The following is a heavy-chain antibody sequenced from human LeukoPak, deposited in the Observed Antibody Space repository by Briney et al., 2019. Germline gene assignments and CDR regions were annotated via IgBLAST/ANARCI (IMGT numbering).Heavy chain of an antibody. D-gene: IGHD2-2*01. J-gene: IGHJ3*02. V-gene: IGHV3-30*02. CDR2: IRYDGREK. CDR3: AKDRRSTSSYDTSSYDI. CDR1: GFTFSTYG. Sequence: PGGSLRLFCAASGFTFSTYGVHWVRQAPGKGLEWAAFIRYDGREKYCADSVKGRFTISRDNSKNTPYLQMNSLRVEDTAMYYCAKDRRSTSSYDTSSYDIWGEGTMVTVSS.